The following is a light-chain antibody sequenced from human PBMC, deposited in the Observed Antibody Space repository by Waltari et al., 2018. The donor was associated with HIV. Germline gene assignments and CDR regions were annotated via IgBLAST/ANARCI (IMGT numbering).Light chain of an antibody. J-gene: IGKJ5*01. CDR3: MQALHTPIT. CDR2: MSS. CDR1: QTLLHKNGKNY. V-gene: IGKV2-28*01. Sequence: DVLLTQSPASLAATPGESAAIPCHSNQTLLHKNGKNYFDWYVKKSGQTPQLLMYMSSNLAAGVPVRFSGSGSGTDFTLKISRVEAEDVGLYYCMQALHTPITFGQGTRLEI.